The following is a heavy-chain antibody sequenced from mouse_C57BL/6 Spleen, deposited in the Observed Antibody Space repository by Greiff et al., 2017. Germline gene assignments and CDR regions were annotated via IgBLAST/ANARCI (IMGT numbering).Heavy chain of an antibody. CDR2: IYPGGGYT. CDR3: ARGGDGNGGYYYAMDY. J-gene: IGHJ4*01. CDR1: GYTFTNYW. D-gene: IGHD2-1*01. V-gene: IGHV1-63*01. Sequence: QVQLQQSGAELVRPGTSVKMSCKASGYTFTNYWIGWAKQRPGHGLEWIGDIYPGGGYTNYNEKFKGKATLTADKSSSTAYMQFSSLTSEDSASYYCARGGDGNGGYYYAMDYWGQGTSVTVSS.